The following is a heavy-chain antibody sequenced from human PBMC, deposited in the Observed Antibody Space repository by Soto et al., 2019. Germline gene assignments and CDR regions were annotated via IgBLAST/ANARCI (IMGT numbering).Heavy chain of an antibody. CDR3: AREIIESLYDILTGYFCFAR. CDR2: IWYDGSNK. Sequence: QVQLVESGGGVVQPGRSLRLSCAASGFTFSSYGMHWVRQGPGKGLEWVAVIWYDGSNKYYADSAKGRFTISRDNSKNPLYLQMNGRLAEDTSGSYWAREIIESLYDILTGYFCFARWGQVTLV. CDR1: GFTFSSYG. V-gene: IGHV3-33*01. J-gene: IGHJ4*02. D-gene: IGHD3-9*01.